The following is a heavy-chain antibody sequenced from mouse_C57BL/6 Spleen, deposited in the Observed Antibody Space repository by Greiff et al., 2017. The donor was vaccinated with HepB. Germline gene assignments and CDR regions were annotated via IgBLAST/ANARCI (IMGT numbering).Heavy chain of an antibody. CDR1: GYTFTSYG. CDR3: ARQGLGDYYGSSYYARDY. D-gene: IGHD1-1*01. J-gene: IGHJ4*01. CDR2: IYPRSGNT. V-gene: IGHV1-81*01. Sequence: QVQLQQSGAALARPGASVKLSCKASGYTFTSYGISWVKQRTGQGLEWIGEIYPRSGNTYYNEKFKGKATLTADKSSSTAYMELRSLTSEDSAVYFCARQGLGDYYGSSYYARDYWGEGTSVTVSS.